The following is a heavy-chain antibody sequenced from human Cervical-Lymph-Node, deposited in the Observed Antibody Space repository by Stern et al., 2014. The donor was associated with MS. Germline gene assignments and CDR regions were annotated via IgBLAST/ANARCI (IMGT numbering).Heavy chain of an antibody. J-gene: IGHJ6*02. D-gene: IGHD1-7*01. CDR3: TRGECLRYNWTYEMDV. CDR1: GFSFSNYI. Sequence: VQLVESGGGVVQPGRSLRLSCTASGFSFSNYIIHWVRLAPGKGLEWVGLVTYDGNKKSYADSVKGRFTVSKDKSKNTMYLQMNSLRIEDTAVYFCTRGECLRYNWTYEMDVWGQGTTVTVSS. CDR2: VTYDGNKK. V-gene: IGHV3-30-3*01.